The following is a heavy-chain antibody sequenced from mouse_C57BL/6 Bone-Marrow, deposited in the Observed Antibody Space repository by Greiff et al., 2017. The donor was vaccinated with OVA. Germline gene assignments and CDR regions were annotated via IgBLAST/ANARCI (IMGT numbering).Heavy chain of an antibody. D-gene: IGHD2-4*01. CDR2: IRNKANGYTT. J-gene: IGHJ3*01. CDR3: AISALGLRAWFAY. CDR1: GFTFTDYY. V-gene: IGHV7-3*01. Sequence: EVMLVESGGGLVQPGGSLSLSCAASGFTFTDYYMSWVRQPPGKALEWLGFIRNKANGYTTEYSVSVKGRFTISRDNSQSILYLQMNALRAEDSAAYYCAISALGLRAWFAYWGQGTLVTVSA.